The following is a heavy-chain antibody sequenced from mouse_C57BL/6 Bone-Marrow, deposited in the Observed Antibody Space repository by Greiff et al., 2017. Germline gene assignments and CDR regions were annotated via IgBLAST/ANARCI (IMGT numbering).Heavy chain of an antibody. CDR3: VDYGGFAY. V-gene: IGHV1-81*01. CDR1: GYTFTSYG. J-gene: IGHJ3*01. CDR2: IYPRSGNT. D-gene: IGHD2-4*01. Sequence: QVQLKESGAELARPGASVKLSCKASGYTFTSYGISWVKQRTGQGLEWIGEIYPRSGNTYYNEKFKGKATLTAETSSSTAYMELRSLTSEDSAVYFCVDYGGFAYWGQGTLVTVSA.